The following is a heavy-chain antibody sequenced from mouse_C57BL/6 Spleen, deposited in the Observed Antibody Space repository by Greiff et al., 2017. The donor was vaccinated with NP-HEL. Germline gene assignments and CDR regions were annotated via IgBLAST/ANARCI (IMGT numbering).Heavy chain of an antibody. CDR2: IRSKSNNYAT. CDR3: VRGSDYYFDY. D-gene: IGHD1-1*01. CDR1: GFSFNTYA. J-gene: IGHJ2*01. Sequence: DVKLVESGGGLVQPKGSLKLSCAASGFSFNTYAMNWVRQAPGKGLEWVARIRSKSNNYATYYADSVKDRFTISRDDSESMLYLQMNNLKTEDTAMYYCVRGSDYYFDYWGQGTTLTVSS. V-gene: IGHV10-1*01.